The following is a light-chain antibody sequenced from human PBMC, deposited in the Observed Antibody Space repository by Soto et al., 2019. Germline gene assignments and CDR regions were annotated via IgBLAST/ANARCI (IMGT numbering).Light chain of an antibody. CDR3: QQYYSSPRT. Sequence: DIVMTQSPDSLAVSLGERATINCKSSQTVLYRSNNMNYLSWYQQKPGQPPKLLIYWASTRESGVPDRFSGSGSGTDFTLTISSLQAEDVAVYYCQQYYSSPRTFGGGIKVEIK. CDR2: WAS. J-gene: IGKJ4*01. CDR1: QTVLYRSNNMNY. V-gene: IGKV4-1*01.